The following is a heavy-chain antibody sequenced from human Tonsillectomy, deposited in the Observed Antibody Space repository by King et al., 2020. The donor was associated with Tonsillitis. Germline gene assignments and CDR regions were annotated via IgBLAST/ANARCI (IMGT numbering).Heavy chain of an antibody. CDR1: GFTFNYFW. J-gene: IGHJ3*01. CDR3: TTLGLTALHAFDF. V-gene: IGHV3-15*01. Sequence: QLVQSGGGLVKPGGSLRLSCAASGFTFNYFWMSWVRQAPGKGLEWVGRIRGKPDGGTSDYAAPVKGRLTISRDDSKNTLYLQMTSLKTDDTALYYCTTLGLTALHAFDFWGQGTMVTVSS. CDR2: IRGKPDGGTS. D-gene: IGHD2-8*01.